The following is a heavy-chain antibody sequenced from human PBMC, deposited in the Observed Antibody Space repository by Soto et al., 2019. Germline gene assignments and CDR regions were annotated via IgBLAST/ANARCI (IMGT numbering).Heavy chain of an antibody. V-gene: IGHV4-39*01. J-gene: IGHJ4*02. D-gene: IGHD5-18*01. CDR1: GDSISSTSYY. CDR2: MYYSVTT. Sequence: QLQLQESGPGLVKPSETLSLTCTVSGDSISSTSYYWAWIRQSPGKGLEWIGSMYYSVTTYYNPCLKSRVSISVDTSRNQFSLKLSSVTAADTAVYYCAKCARGFSKFDSWGQGTLVAVSS. CDR3: AKCARGFSKFDS.